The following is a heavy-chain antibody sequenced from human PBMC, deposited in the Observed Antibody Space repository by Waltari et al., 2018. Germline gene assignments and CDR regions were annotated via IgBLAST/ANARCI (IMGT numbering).Heavy chain of an antibody. J-gene: IGHJ4*02. V-gene: IGHV3-23*03. Sequence: EVQLLESGGGLVQPGGSLRLSCAASGFIFSSYAMSWVRQAPGKGLECVSVIYSGCSTYYADSVKGRFTISRDNSKNTLYLQINSRRAEDTAVYYCSKAWSSSTPDYWGQGTLVTVSS. CDR2: IYSGCST. CDR3: SKAWSSSTPDY. D-gene: IGHD6-6*01. CDR1: GFIFSSYA.